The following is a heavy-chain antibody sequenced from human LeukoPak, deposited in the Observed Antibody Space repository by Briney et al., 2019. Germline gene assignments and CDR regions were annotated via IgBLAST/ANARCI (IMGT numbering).Heavy chain of an antibody. V-gene: IGHV4-34*01. J-gene: IGHJ4*02. CDR1: GGSFSGYY. CDR2: INHSGST. D-gene: IGHD3-22*01. CDR3: ASAYYYDSSGSY. Sequence: SETLSLTCAVYGGSFSGYYWSWIRQPPGKGLEWIGEINHSGSTNYNPSLKSRVTISVDTSKNQFSLKLSSVTAADTAVYYCASAYYYDSSGSYWGQRTLVTVSS.